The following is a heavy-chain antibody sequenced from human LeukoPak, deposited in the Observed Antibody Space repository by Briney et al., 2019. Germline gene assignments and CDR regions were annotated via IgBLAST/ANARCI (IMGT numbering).Heavy chain of an antibody. V-gene: IGHV4-59*01. CDR3: ARLNSSGWYYYYYYMDV. CDR2: IYYSGST. D-gene: IGHD6-19*01. J-gene: IGHJ6*03. CDR1: GGSISSYY. Sequence: SETLSLTCTVSGGSISSYYWSWIRQPPGKGLEWIGYIYYSGSTNCNPSLKSRVTISVDTSKNQFSLKLSSVTAADTAVYYCARLNSSGWYYYYYYMDVWGKGTTVTISS.